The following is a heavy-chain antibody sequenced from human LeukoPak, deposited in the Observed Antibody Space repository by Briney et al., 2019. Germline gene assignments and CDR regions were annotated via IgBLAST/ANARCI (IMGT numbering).Heavy chain of an antibody. V-gene: IGHV4-59*01. CDR3: ARDRLRGVYFDY. CDR2: IYYSGST. J-gene: IGHJ4*02. D-gene: IGHD3-10*01. Sequence: SETLSLTCTVSGGSISSYYWSWIRQPPGKGLEWIWYIYYSGSTNYNPSLKSRVTISVDTSKNQFSLKLSSVTAADTAVYYCARDRLRGVYFDYWGQGTLVTVS. CDR1: GGSISSYY.